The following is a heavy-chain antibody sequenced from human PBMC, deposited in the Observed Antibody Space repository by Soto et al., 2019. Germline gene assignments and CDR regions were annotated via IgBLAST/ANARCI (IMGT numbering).Heavy chain of an antibody. V-gene: IGHV4-30-4*01. CDR1: GVSISSGDYY. J-gene: IGHJ6*02. D-gene: IGHD3-10*01. CDR2: IYYICIT. Sequence: TSETLSLTCPVSGVSISSGDYYLSWIRQPPGKGLEWIWYIYYICITYYNPSLKSRVTISVDTSKNQFSLKLSSVTAADTAVYYCARGEGWVTMVRGVIINRGYYYYGMDVWGQGTTVTSP. CDR3: ARGEGWVTMVRGVIINRGYYYYGMDV.